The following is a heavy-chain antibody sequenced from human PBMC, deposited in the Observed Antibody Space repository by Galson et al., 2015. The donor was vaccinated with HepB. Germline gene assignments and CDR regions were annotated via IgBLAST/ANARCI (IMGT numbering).Heavy chain of an antibody. CDR3: ASSSDPTRNWHFDL. CDR2: IYGGGDT. J-gene: IGHJ2*01. CDR1: GFTFSSYD. Sequence: SLRLSCAASGFTFSSYDMHWVRQAPGKGLEWVSLIYGGGDTTYADSVRGRFTISRDISKSTLYVQMTSLTTEDTAVYYCASSSDPTRNWHFDLWGRGTLVIVSS. D-gene: IGHD6-19*01. V-gene: IGHV3-66*02.